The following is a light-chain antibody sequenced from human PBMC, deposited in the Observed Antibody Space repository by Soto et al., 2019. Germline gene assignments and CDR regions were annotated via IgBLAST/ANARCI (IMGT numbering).Light chain of an antibody. CDR1: QSFTSNY. CDR3: QQYGSSPPIT. Sequence: EIVLTQSPGTLSLSPGERATLSCRASQSFTSNYLGCYQQKPGQPPRLLIYGTSKRATGIPDRFSGGGSGTDFTLTISRLEPEDFAVYYCQQYGSSPPITFGQGTRLEIK. CDR2: GTS. V-gene: IGKV3-20*01. J-gene: IGKJ5*01.